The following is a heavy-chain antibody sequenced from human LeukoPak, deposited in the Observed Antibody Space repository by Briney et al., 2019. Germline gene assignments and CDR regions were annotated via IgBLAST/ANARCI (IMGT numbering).Heavy chain of an antibody. D-gene: IGHD3-16*02. Sequence: PGGYLRLSCAASGFTFYDYTMNWVRQVPGKGLEWVSSISSRNTYIYYADSVKGRFTISRDNAKSSLNLQMDSLRAEDTAVYYCATYRRSSQYYFGYWGQGTLVIVSS. CDR2: ISSRNTYI. V-gene: IGHV3-21*01. J-gene: IGHJ4*02. CDR3: ATYRRSSQYYFGY. CDR1: GFTFYDYT.